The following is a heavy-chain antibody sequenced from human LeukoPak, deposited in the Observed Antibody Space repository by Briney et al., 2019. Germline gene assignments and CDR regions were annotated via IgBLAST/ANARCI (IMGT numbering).Heavy chain of an antibody. V-gene: IGHV3-23*01. D-gene: IGHD3-22*01. J-gene: IGHJ4*02. Sequence: PGGSLRLSRAASGFTFSSYAMTWVRQAPGKGLDWVSAISGSGGSTYYADSVKGRFTISRDNSKNTLYLQMTSLRAEDTAVYYCAKDQYYYDSSGYGVGGQLDYGGQGTLVTVPS. CDR3: AKDQYYYDSSGYGVGGQLDY. CDR1: GFTFSSYA. CDR2: ISGSGGST.